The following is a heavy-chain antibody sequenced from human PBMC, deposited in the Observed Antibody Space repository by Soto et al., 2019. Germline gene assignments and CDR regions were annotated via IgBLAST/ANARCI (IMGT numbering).Heavy chain of an antibody. D-gene: IGHD3-10*01. V-gene: IGHV1-18*01. CDR3: ALWFGEFPNHYYYYGMDV. Sequence: ASVKVSCKASGYTFTSYGISWVRQAPGQGLEWMGWISAYNGNTNYAQKLQGRVTMTADTPTSTAYMELRSLRSDDTAVYYCALWFGEFPNHYYYYGMDVWGQGTTVTVSS. CDR2: ISAYNGNT. J-gene: IGHJ6*02. CDR1: GYTFTSYG.